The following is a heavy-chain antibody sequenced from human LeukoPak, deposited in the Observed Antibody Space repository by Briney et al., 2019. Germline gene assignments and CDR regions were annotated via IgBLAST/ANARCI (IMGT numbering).Heavy chain of an antibody. D-gene: IGHD6-13*01. V-gene: IGHV3-7*01. CDR1: GLTFSGQR. CDR2: IKHGGSEK. J-gene: IGHJ4*02. Sequence: GGSLRLSCAVSGLTFSGQRMNWVRQAPGQGLEWVANIKHGGSEKYYVDSVKGRFTISREDAKSSLSLQMNSVRAEDTAVYYCAYSNNLNYWGQGTLVTVSS. CDR3: AYSNNLNY.